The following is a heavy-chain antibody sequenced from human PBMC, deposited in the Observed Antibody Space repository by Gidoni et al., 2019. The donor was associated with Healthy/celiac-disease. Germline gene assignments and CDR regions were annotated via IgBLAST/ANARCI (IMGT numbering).Heavy chain of an antibody. D-gene: IGHD4-17*01. CDR3: TRDRAPNDYGDYGGELGFDY. J-gene: IGHJ4*02. CDR1: GFTFGDYA. Sequence: EVQLVESGGGLVKPGRSLRLSCTASGFTFGDYAMSWFRQAPGKGLEWVGFIRSKAYGGTTEYAASVKGRFTISRDDSKSIAYLQMNSLKTEDTAVYYCTRDRAPNDYGDYGGELGFDYWGQGTLVTVSS. CDR2: IRSKAYGGTT. V-gene: IGHV3-49*05.